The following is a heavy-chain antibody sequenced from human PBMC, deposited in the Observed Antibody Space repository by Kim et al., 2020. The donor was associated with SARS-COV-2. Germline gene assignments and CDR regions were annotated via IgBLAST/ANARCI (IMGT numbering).Heavy chain of an antibody. D-gene: IGHD2-2*01. CDR2: VNTNTGES. Sequence: ASVKVSCKASGYTFTSFAMSWVRQAPGQGFEWMAWVNTNTGESRCAPAFTGRVAFSFDSSVSTAYLQINSLKTEDTAVYYCVRGPVVSATYWGKGTLV. J-gene: IGHJ4*02. CDR1: GYTFTSFA. V-gene: IGHV7-4-1*02. CDR3: VRGPVVSATY.